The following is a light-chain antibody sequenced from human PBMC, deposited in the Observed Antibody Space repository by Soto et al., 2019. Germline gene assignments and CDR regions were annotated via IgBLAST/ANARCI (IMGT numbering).Light chain of an antibody. CDR3: SSYTSSSTHV. V-gene: IGLV2-14*01. J-gene: IGLJ1*01. CDR2: EVS. Sequence: QSVLTQPASVSGSPGQSITISCTGTSSDVGNYNYVSWYQHHPGKAPKLMIYEVSDRPSGVSNRFSGSKSANTASLTISGLQAEDEADYYCSSYTSSSTHVFGTGTKVTVL. CDR1: SSDVGNYNY.